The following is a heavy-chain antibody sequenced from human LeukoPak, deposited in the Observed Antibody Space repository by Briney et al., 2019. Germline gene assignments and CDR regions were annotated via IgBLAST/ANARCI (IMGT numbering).Heavy chain of an antibody. Sequence: GGSLRLSCAASGFIFTNYFMSWVRQAPGKGLEWVASIKHDGSEKYYVDSVRGRFTISRDNTMNSLYLQMSSLRAEDTAVYYCARGGRPDYWGQGTLVTVSS. CDR3: ARGGRPDY. V-gene: IGHV3-7*01. CDR2: IKHDGSEK. CDR1: GFIFTNYF. D-gene: IGHD3-10*01. J-gene: IGHJ4*02.